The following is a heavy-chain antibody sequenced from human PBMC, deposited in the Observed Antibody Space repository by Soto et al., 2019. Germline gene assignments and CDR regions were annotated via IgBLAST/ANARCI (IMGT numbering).Heavy chain of an antibody. CDR2: IYSGGNP. CDR3: ARGPNSDC. V-gene: IGHV3-53*01. J-gene: IGHJ4*02. Sequence: EKRLVQSGGGLVQPGGSLRLSCAASGFSVGGNYMSWVRQAPGKGLELVSLIYSGGNPFYADSMKGRFTLSRDNSNNMLYLQMVSLKAEVTAVYYCARGPNSDCWGQGTLVIVAS. D-gene: IGHD2-21*01. CDR1: GFSVGGNY.